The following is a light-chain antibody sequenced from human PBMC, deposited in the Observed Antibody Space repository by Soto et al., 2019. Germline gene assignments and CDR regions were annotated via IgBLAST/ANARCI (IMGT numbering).Light chain of an antibody. V-gene: IGKV3-15*01. CDR3: QQYHSTPIT. Sequence: DIVMTPSPSALSVSPWERATVSCRASQSVSSHLAWYQHQPGQAPRLLFYDASTRATGVPARFSGSGSGTEFTLTINSLQSEDFAANYCQQYHSTPITVGQGTRVDI. J-gene: IGKJ1*01. CDR1: QSVSSH. CDR2: DAS.